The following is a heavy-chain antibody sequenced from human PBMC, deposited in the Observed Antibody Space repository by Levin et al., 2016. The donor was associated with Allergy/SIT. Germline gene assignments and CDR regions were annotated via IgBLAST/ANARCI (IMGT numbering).Heavy chain of an antibody. Sequence: WIRQPPGKALEWLALIYWDDDKRYSPSLKSRLTITKDTSKNQVVLTMTNMDPVDTATYYCAHNTQAALLRYFDWLSKNDAFDIWGQGTMVTVSS. V-gene: IGHV2-5*02. J-gene: IGHJ3*02. CDR2: IYWDDDK. D-gene: IGHD3-9*01. CDR3: AHNTQAALLRYFDWLSKNDAFDI.